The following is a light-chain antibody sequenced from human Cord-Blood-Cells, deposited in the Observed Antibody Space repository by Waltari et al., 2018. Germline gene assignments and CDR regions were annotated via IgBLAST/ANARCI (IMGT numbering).Light chain of an antibody. CDR3: CSYAGSSTWV. CDR1: SSDVGSYNL. CDR2: EGS. V-gene: IGLV2-23*01. J-gene: IGLJ3*02. Sequence: QSALTQPASVSGSPGQSITISCTGTSSDVGSYNLVSWYQQYPGKAPKLMIYEGSKRASGVSNRFSGSKSGNTASLTISGLQAEDEADYYCCSYAGSSTWVFGGGTKLTVL.